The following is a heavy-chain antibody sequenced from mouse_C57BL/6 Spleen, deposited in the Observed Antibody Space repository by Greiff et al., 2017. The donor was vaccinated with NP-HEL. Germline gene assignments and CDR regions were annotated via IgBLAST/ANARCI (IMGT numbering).Heavy chain of an antibody. CDR3: TRDHGDEAMDY. D-gene: IGHD3-3*01. Sequence: DVKLVESGEGLVKPGGSLKLSCAASGFTFSSYAMSWVRQTPEKRLEWVAYLSRGGDYIYYADTVTGRFTLSRDNSRNTLYLQMSSLKSEYTAMYYCTRDHGDEAMDYWGQGTSVTVSS. V-gene: IGHV5-9-1*02. CDR2: LSRGGDYI. J-gene: IGHJ4*01. CDR1: GFTFSSYA.